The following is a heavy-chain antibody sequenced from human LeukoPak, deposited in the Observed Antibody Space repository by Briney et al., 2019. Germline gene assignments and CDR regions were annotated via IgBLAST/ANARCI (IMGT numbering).Heavy chain of an antibody. CDR1: GGSISSYY. CDR3: ASASAPPAGYYMDV. V-gene: IGHV4-59*01. J-gene: IGHJ6*03. D-gene: IGHD2-2*01. Sequence: SETLSLTCTVSGGSISSYYWSWIRQPPGKGLEWIGYIYCSGSTNYNPSLKSRVTISVDTSKNQFSLKLSSVTAADTAVYYCASASAPPAGYYMDVWGKGTTVTVSS. CDR2: IYCSGST.